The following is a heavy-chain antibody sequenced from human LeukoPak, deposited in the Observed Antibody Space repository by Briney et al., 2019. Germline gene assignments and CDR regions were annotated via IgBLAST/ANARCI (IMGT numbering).Heavy chain of an antibody. D-gene: IGHD3-22*01. J-gene: IGHJ4*02. CDR2: INWNGGST. CDR3: ARKVPYYYDSSGYHFDY. Sequence: GGSLRPSCAASGFTFDDYGMSWVRQAPGKGLEWVSGINWNGGSTGYADSVKGRFTISRDNAKNSLYLQMNSLRAEDTALYYCARKVPYYYDSSGYHFDYWGQGTLVTVSS. CDR1: GFTFDDYG. V-gene: IGHV3-20*04.